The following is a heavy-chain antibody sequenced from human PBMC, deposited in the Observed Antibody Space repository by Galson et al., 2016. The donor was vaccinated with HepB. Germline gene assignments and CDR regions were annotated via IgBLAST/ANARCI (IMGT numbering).Heavy chain of an antibody. J-gene: IGHJ4*02. D-gene: IGHD1-26*01. V-gene: IGHV3-23*01. CDR2: ILDNGDTT. CDR3: ARAAQWESDF. CDR1: GFTFSAYA. Sequence: SLRLSCAASGFTFSAYAMTWVRQVPGQGLEWVSGILDNGDTTYYAGSVKGRFTISRDNFKDMLYLQMNNLRADDTAVYYCARAAQWESDFWGQGTLVIVSS.